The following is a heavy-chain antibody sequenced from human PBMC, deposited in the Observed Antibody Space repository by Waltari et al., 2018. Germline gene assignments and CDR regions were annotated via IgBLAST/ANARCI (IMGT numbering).Heavy chain of an antibody. CDR1: VFGVHDHS. CDR2: IYRGENT. D-gene: IGHD3-16*01. V-gene: IGHV3-53*01. CDR3: AKLATSSDHGGGWLDS. J-gene: IGHJ5*01. Sequence: ELQLVESGGGLFQPGGSLSLSCAASVFGVHDHSLTWVSKAPGKGLEWVAIIYRGENTYFADSVKGRFSISRDNSKNTVYLQINSLRVDDTAVYYCAKLATSSDHGGGWLDSWGQGTLVTVSS.